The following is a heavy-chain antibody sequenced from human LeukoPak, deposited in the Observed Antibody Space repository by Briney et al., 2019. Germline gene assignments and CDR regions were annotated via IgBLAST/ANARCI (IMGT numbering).Heavy chain of an antibody. J-gene: IGHJ6*02. CDR3: ARDLDGYNYYYYGMDV. CDR1: GFTFSSYG. Sequence: GGSLRLSCAASGFTFSSYGMHWVRQAPGKGLEWVAVIWYDGSNKYYADSVKGRFTISRDNSKNTLYLQMNSLRAEDTAVYYCARDLDGYNYYYYGMDVWGQGTTATVSS. CDR2: IWYDGSNK. D-gene: IGHD5-24*01. V-gene: IGHV3-33*01.